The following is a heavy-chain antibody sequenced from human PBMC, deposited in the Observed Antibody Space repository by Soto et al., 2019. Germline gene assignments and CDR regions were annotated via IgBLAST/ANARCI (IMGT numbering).Heavy chain of an antibody. CDR1: GDSVSSNTAA. CDR3: ARMRSSTIGHVMSYFDS. CDR2: TYFRSKWFY. Sequence: SQTLSLTCAISGDSVSSNTAAWDWVRQSPSSGLQWLGRTYFRSKWFYDYAASVKGRITISADSSRNQFSLRLNSVTPEDTAVYFCARMRSSTIGHVMSYFDSWGQGTQVTVSS. J-gene: IGHJ4*02. V-gene: IGHV6-1*01. D-gene: IGHD3-16*01.